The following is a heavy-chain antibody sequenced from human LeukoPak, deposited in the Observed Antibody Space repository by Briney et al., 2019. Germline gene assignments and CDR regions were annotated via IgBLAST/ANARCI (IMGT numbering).Heavy chain of an antibody. CDR3: ARSVQWLVRGWFDP. J-gene: IGHJ5*02. CDR1: GGSISSGGYY. CDR2: IYYSGST. D-gene: IGHD6-19*01. Sequence: PSQTLSLTCTVSGGSISSGGYYWSWIRQHPGKGLEWIGYIYYSGSTYYNPSLKSRVTISVDTSKNQFSLKLSSVTAADTAVYYCARSVQWLVRGWFDPWGQGTLVTVSS. V-gene: IGHV4-31*03.